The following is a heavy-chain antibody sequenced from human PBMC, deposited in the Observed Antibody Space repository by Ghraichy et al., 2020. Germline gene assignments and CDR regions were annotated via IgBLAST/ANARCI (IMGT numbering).Heavy chain of an antibody. CDR1: GYTFTGYY. Sequence: ASVKVSCKASGYTFTGYYMHWVRQAPGQGLEWMGWINPNSGGTNYAQKFQGRVTMTRDTSISTAYMELSRLRSDDTAVYYCARVITGTHGWRPGDAFDIWGQGTMVTVSS. J-gene: IGHJ3*02. CDR3: ARVITGTHGWRPGDAFDI. CDR2: INPNSGGT. V-gene: IGHV1-2*02. D-gene: IGHD6-19*01.